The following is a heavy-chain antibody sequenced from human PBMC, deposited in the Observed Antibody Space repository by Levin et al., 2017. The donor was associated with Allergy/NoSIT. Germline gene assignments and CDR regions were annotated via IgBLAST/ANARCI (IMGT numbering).Heavy chain of an antibody. CDR2: IRSKAYGGTT. V-gene: IGHV3-49*03. CDR1: GFTFGDYA. Sequence: GESLKISCTASGFTFGDYAMSWFRQAPGKGLEWVGFIRSKAYGGTTEYAASVKGRFTISRDDSKSIAYLQMNSLKTEDTAVYYCTREGSYYGSGSYFYAFDIWGQGTMVTVSS. CDR3: TREGSYYGSGSYFYAFDI. J-gene: IGHJ3*02. D-gene: IGHD3-10*01.